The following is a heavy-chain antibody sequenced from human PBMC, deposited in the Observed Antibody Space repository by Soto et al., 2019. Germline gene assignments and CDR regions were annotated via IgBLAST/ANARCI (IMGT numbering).Heavy chain of an antibody. V-gene: IGHV3-23*01. Sequence: GGSLRLSCAASGFTFSSYAMSWVRQAPGKGLEWVSAISGSGGSTYYADSVKGRFTISRDNSKNTLYLQMNSLGAEDTAVYYCAKDGRGPITTGRCGDYWGQGTLVTVSS. D-gene: IGHD3-10*01. CDR2: ISGSGGST. CDR1: GFTFSSYA. J-gene: IGHJ4*02. CDR3: AKDGRGPITTGRCGDY.